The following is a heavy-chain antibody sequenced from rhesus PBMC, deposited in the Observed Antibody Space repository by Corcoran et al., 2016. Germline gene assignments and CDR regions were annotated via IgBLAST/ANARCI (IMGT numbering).Heavy chain of an antibody. Sequence: QVQLQESGPGLVKPSETLSLPCVVSGGPISGNYWNWIRQFPGKGLGWIVYITGSSGNTYYNPSLKSRVTISTDTSKNQLSLKLTSVTAADSAVYYCSRNNEFWGQGALVTVSS. V-gene: IGHV4-165*02. CDR2: ITGSSGNT. CDR3: SRNNEF. J-gene: IGHJ1*01. CDR1: GGPISGNY.